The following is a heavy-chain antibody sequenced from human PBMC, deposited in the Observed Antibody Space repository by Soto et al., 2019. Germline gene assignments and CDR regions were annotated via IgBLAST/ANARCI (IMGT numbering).Heavy chain of an antibody. J-gene: IGHJ6*02. V-gene: IGHV4-59*01. D-gene: IGHD1-20*01. Sequence: QVQLQESGPGLVKPSETLSLTCTVSGGSISSYYWSWIRQPPGKGLEWIGYIYYSGSTNYNPSLKSRVTISVDASKNQFSLKRSSVTAADTAVYYCARAPPGVYNWNYYYYGMDVWGQGTTVTVSS. CDR3: ARAPPGVYNWNYYYYGMDV. CDR2: IYYSGST. CDR1: GGSISSYY.